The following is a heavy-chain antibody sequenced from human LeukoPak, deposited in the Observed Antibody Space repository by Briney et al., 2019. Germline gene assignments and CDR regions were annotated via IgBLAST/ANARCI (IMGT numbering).Heavy chain of an antibody. CDR3: ARDHRGGTYYYDSSGYYDY. J-gene: IGHJ4*02. D-gene: IGHD3-22*01. CDR1: GFTFSSYS. Sequence: GGSLRLSCAASGFTFSSYSMNWVRQAPGKGLEWVSSISSSSSYIYYADSVKGRFTISRDNAKNSLYLQMNSLRAEDTAVYYCARDHRGGTYYYDSSGYYDYWGQGTLVTVSP. CDR2: ISSSSSYI. V-gene: IGHV3-21*01.